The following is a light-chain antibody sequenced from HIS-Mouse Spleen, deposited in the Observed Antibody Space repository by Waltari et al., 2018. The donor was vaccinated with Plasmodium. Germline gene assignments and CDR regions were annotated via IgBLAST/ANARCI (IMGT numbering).Light chain of an antibody. Sequence: SYELTQPPSVSVSPGQTARITCSGDALPKKYAYWYQQKSGQAPVLVIYEDSKRPSGIPEGGSGSSSGTRATLTSSGAQVEDEADDYCYSTDSSGNHRVFGGGTKLTVL. J-gene: IGLJ3*02. CDR1: ALPKKY. CDR2: EDS. V-gene: IGLV3-10*01. CDR3: YSTDSSGNHRV.